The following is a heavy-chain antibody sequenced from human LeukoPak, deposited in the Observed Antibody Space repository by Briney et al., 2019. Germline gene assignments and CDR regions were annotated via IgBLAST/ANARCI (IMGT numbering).Heavy chain of an antibody. D-gene: IGHD2-21*02. V-gene: IGHV3-30*18. Sequence: GGSLRLSCAASGFTFSSYGMHWVRQAPGKGLEWVAVISYKRSNKYYADSVKGRFTISRDNSKNTLYLQMNSLRAEDTAVYYCAKDQRRGGAYCGGDCYAAFDYWGQGTLVTVSS. CDR2: ISYKRSNK. CDR3: AKDQRRGGAYCGGDCYAAFDY. J-gene: IGHJ4*02. CDR1: GFTFSSYG.